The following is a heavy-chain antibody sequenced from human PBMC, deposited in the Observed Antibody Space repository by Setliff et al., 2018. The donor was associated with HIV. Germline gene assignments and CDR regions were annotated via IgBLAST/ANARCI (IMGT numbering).Heavy chain of an antibody. CDR1: GFNFSDDY. Sequence: LSCAASGFNFSDDYMSWIRQAPGKGLEWVSYISSSGSFTNYADSVKGRFTISRDNAKNSLYLQMNSLRAEDTAVYYCARDGSYISRGYWGQGTLVTVSS. D-gene: IGHD5-18*01. J-gene: IGHJ4*02. CDR2: ISSSGSFT. CDR3: ARDGSYISRGY. V-gene: IGHV3-11*05.